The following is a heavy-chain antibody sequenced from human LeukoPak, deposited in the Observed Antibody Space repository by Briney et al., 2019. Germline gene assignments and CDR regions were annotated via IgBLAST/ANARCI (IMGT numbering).Heavy chain of an antibody. CDR3: AGDYYDSSGYYYVFAY. CDR1: DYTFTNYG. CDR2: ISAYNGNT. J-gene: IGHJ4*02. Sequence: ASVKVSCKASDYTFTNYGISWVRQAPGQGLEWMGWISAYNGNTNQAQKLQGRVTMTTDTSTRTAYMELRSLRSDDTAVYYCAGDYYDSSGYYYVFAYWGQGTLVTVSS. V-gene: IGHV1-18*01. D-gene: IGHD3-22*01.